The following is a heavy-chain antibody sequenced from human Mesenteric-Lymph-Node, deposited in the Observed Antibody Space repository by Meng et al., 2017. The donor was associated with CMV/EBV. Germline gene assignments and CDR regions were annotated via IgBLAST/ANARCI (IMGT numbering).Heavy chain of an antibody. CDR2: ISTSGSYI. Sequence: GESLKISCAASGFTFSSCSMNWVRPAPGKGLEWVSTISTSGSYIYSADSVRGRFTISRDNAKNLLYLQMTSLRAEDTAVYYCAREWVGATPGYYYGMDVWGQGTAVTVSS. D-gene: IGHD1-26*01. V-gene: IGHV3-21*01. J-gene: IGHJ6*02. CDR1: GFTFSSCS. CDR3: AREWVGATPGYYYGMDV.